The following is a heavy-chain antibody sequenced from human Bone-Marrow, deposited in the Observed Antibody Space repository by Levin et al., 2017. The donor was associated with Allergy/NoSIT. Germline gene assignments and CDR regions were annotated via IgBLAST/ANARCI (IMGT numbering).Heavy chain of an antibody. Sequence: SETLSLTCTVSGGSVSSGSYYWSWIRQPPGKGLEWIGYIYYSGSTNYNPSLKSRVTISVDTSKNQFSLKLSSVTAADTAVYYCARGPRGQLVNYDYMDVWGKGTTVTVSS. V-gene: IGHV4-61*01. CDR2: IYYSGST. CDR3: ARGPRGQLVNYDYMDV. J-gene: IGHJ6*03. CDR1: GGSVSSGSYY. D-gene: IGHD6-13*01.